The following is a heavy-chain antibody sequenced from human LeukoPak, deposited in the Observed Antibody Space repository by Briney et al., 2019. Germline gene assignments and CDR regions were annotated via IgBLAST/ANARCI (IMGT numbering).Heavy chain of an antibody. CDR1: GGSISSSSYY. D-gene: IGHD6-13*01. V-gene: IGHV4-39*01. CDR3: ARRPGSSWYAPSLPHDY. Sequence: SETLSLTCTVSGGSISSSSYYWGWIRQPPGKGLEWIGSIYYSGSTYYNPSLKSRVTISVDTSKNQFSLKLSSVTAADTAVYYCARRPGSSWYAPSLPHDYWGQGTLVTVSS. CDR2: IYYSGST. J-gene: IGHJ4*02.